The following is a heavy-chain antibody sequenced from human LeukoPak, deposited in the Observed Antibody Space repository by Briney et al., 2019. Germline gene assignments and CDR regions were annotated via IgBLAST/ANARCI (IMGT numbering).Heavy chain of an antibody. CDR2: VSDSNGST. J-gene: IGHJ4*02. D-gene: IGHD6-19*01. CDR3: AKPPHGQWLACDY. CDR1: GFTFSNYA. Sequence: PGGSLRLSCAASGFTFSNYAMSWVRQAPGQGLEWVSSVSDSNGSTYYADSVKGRFTISRDNSKNRLYLQMNSLRAEDTAVYYCAKPPHGQWLACDYWGQGTLVTVSS. V-gene: IGHV3-23*01.